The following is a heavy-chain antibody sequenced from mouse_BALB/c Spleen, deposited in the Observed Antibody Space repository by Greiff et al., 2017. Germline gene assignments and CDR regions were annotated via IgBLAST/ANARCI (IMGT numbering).Heavy chain of an antibody. J-gene: IGHJ3*01. V-gene: IGHV5-9-3*01. CDR2: ISSGGSYT. CDR1: GFTFSSYA. Sequence: EVQLMESGGGLVKPGGSLKLSCAASGFTFSSYAMSWVRQTPEKRLEWVATISSGGSYTYYPDSVKGRFTISRDNAKNTLYLQMSSLRSEDTAMYYCASEGYSDGSSAWFAYWGQGTLVTVSA. CDR3: ASEGYSDGSSAWFAY. D-gene: IGHD1-1*01.